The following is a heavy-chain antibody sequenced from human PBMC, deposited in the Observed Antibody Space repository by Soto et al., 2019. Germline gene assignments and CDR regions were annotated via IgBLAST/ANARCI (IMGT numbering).Heavy chain of an antibody. CDR2: ISGSGFKK. J-gene: IGHJ5*02. D-gene: IGHD1-26*01. V-gene: IGHV3-23*01. CDR1: GFIFENFG. CDR3: AKNQGVELVPLATVDWFDP. Sequence: EVVLLESGGGLEQPGGSLRLSCAASGFIFENFGMSWVRQAPGKGLEWISSISGSGFKKYYADFVKGRFTISRDNSKSTVYLELNNLSAEDTAVYHCAKNQGVELVPLATVDWFDPWGQGSVVTVSS.